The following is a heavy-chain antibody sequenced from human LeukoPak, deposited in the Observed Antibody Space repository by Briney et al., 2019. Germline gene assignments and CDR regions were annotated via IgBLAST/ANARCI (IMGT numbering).Heavy chain of an antibody. CDR2: INHSGST. D-gene: IGHD3-22*01. CDR1: GYSISSGYY. V-gene: IGHV4-38-2*01. J-gene: IGHJ6*03. Sequence: SETLSLTCAVSGYSISSGYYWAWIRQPPGKGLEWIGEINHSGSTNYNPSLKSRVTISVDTSKNQFSLKLSSVTAADTAVYYCARGRGTYYYDSSGYRYYMDVWGKGTTVTVSS. CDR3: ARGRGTYYYDSSGYRYYMDV.